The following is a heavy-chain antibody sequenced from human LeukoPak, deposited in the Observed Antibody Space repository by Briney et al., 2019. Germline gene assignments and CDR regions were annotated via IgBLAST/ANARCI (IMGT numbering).Heavy chain of an antibody. D-gene: IGHD6-19*01. V-gene: IGHV4-59*10. CDR3: ARGRYGYSSGWYFDY. CDR1: GGSFSGYY. J-gene: IGHJ4*02. Sequence: PSETLSLTCAVYGGSFSGYYWSWIRQPAGKGLEWIGRIYTSGSTNYNPSLKSRVTMSVDTSKNQFSLKLSSVTAADTAVYYCARGRYGYSSGWYFDYWGQGTLVTVSS. CDR2: IYTSGST.